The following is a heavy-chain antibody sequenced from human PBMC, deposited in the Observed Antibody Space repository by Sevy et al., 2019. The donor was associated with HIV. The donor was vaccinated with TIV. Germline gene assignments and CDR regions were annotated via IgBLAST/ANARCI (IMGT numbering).Heavy chain of an antibody. CDR2: ISSSSDSSRTL. V-gene: IGHV3-48*01. CDR3: ARPDLSGWYFDF. J-gene: IGHJ4*01. D-gene: IGHD6-19*01. Sequence: GGSLRLSCVASGFTFSSYSMNWVRQAPGKGLEWVSYISSSSDSSRTLYYADSVKGRFSISRDNAKNSVHLQMISLRVEDTAVYYCARPDLSGWYFDFWGHGTLVIVSS. CDR1: GFTFSSYS.